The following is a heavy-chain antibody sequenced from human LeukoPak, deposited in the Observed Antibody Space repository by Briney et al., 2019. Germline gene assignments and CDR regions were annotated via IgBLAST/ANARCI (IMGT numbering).Heavy chain of an antibody. CDR2: INPNSGGT. CDR3: ARAGIEDTAMVSY. V-gene: IGHV1-2*04. CDR1: GYTFTGYY. Sequence: GASVKVSCKASGYTFTGYYMHWVRQAPGQGLEWMGWINPNSGGTNYAQKLQGWVTMTRDTSISTAYMELSRLRSDDTAVYYCARAGIEDTAMVSYWGQGTLVTVSS. J-gene: IGHJ4*02. D-gene: IGHD5-18*01.